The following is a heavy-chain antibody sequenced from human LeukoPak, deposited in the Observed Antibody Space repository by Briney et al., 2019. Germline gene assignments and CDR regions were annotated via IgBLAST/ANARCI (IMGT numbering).Heavy chain of an antibody. CDR2: IDTSGST. D-gene: IGHD6-13*01. Sequence: ERLSPSCTVSGGCISSYCRSWSRPPPGKGVEWIGYIDTSGSTNYNPSLKSRVTISVDTSKNQFSLKLSSVTAADTAVYYCARHAASSRRPGYYYFDYWGQGTLVTVSS. V-gene: IGHV4-4*09. J-gene: IGHJ4*02. CDR1: GGCISSYC. CDR3: ARHAASSRRPGYYYFDY.